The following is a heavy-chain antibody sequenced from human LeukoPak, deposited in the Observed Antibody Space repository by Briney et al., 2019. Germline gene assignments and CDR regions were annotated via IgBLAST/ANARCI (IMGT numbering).Heavy chain of an antibody. J-gene: IGHJ4*02. D-gene: IGHD5-12*01. CDR1: GYTFTNYS. Sequence: ASAKDSCMDPGYTFTNYSFRCVRHAPGQRLEWMGWISPYYGNTDYEQIFQGRGIMTTDTSTRTAYMELRSLRSDDTAVYYCARTGSYSGHPHFDYWGQGTLVTVSS. V-gene: IGHV1-18*01. CDR2: ISPYYGNT. CDR3: ARTGSYSGHPHFDY.